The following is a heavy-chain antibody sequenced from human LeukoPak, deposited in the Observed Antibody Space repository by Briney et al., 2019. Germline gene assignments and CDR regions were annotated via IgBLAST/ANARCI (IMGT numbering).Heavy chain of an antibody. CDR1: GVTFSSYE. Sequence: GGSLRLSCAASGVTFSSYEKNWVRQAPGQGLGWVSYISSSGSTIYYADAVKGRFTISRDNAKNSLYLQMNSLRAEDTAVYYCAELGITMIGGVWGKGTTVTISS. J-gene: IGHJ6*04. V-gene: IGHV3-48*03. D-gene: IGHD3-10*02. CDR2: ISSSGSTI. CDR3: AELGITMIGGV.